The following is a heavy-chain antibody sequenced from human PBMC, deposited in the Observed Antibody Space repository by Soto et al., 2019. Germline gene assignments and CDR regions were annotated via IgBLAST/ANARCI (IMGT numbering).Heavy chain of an antibody. Sequence: QVQLVQSGAEVKKPGSSVKVSCKASGGTFSSYAISWVRQAPGQGLEWMGGITPIFGTANYAQKFQGRVTITADKSTSTAYMELSSLRSEDTAVYYCARERRGSYYDSSGYHFDYWGQGTLVTVSS. D-gene: IGHD3-22*01. CDR3: ARERRGSYYDSSGYHFDY. J-gene: IGHJ4*02. CDR2: ITPIFGTA. CDR1: GGTFSSYA. V-gene: IGHV1-69*06.